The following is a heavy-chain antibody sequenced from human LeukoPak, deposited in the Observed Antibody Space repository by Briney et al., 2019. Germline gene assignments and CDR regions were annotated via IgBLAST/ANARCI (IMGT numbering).Heavy chain of an antibody. CDR2: IWYDGSNK. J-gene: IGHJ4*02. Sequence: GGSLRLSCEASGFXFSNYGMHWVRQAPGKGLEWVAFIWYDGSNKYYADSVKGRFTISRDNSKNTLFLQMNSLRAEDTAVYYCARDVLLWFGELSPFDYWGQGTLVTVSS. CDR3: ARDVLLWFGELSPFDY. V-gene: IGHV3-33*01. D-gene: IGHD3-10*01. CDR1: GFXFSNYG.